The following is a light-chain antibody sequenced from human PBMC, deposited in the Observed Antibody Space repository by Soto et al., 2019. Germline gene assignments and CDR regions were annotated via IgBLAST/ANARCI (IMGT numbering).Light chain of an antibody. CDR1: QSVSSN. CDR2: DAS. CDR3: QQYNNWPRT. J-gene: IGKJ1*01. Sequence: EIVMTQSPATLSVSPGERATLSCRASQSVSSNLAWYQQKPGQAPRLLIYDASTGATGIPTRFSGSGSGTEFTLTIDSLQSEDFAVYYCQQYNNWPRTFGQGTKVDIK. V-gene: IGKV3-15*01.